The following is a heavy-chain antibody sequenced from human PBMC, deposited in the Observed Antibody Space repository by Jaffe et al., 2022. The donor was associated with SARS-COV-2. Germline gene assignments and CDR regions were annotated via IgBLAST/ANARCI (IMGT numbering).Heavy chain of an antibody. CDR1: GYTLTELS. D-gene: IGHD1-26*01. J-gene: IGHJ6*02. CDR2: FDPEDGET. Sequence: QVQLVQSGAEVKKPGASVKVSCKVSGYTLTELSMHWVRQAPGKGLEWMGGFDPEDGETIYAQKFQGRVTMTEDTSTDTAYMELSSLRSEDTAVYYCATDRGVGATSYYYYGMDVWGQGTTVTVSS. CDR3: ATDRGVGATSYYYYGMDV. V-gene: IGHV1-24*01.